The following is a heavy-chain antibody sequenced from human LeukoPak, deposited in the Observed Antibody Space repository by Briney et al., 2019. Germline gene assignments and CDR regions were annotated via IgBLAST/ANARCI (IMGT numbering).Heavy chain of an antibody. CDR2: ISSSSSYI. D-gene: IGHD3-22*01. V-gene: IGHV3-21*01. Sequence: GGSLRLSCAASGFTFSSYSVNWVRQAPGKGLEWVSSISSSSSYIYYADSVKGRFTISRDNAKNSLYLQMNSLRAEDTAVYYCARDSSGYSNFDYWGQGTLVTVSS. J-gene: IGHJ4*02. CDR3: ARDSSGYSNFDY. CDR1: GFTFSSYS.